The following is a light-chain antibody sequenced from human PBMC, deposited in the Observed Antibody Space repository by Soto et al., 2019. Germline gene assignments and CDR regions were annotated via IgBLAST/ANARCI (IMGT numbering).Light chain of an antibody. V-gene: IGLV2-14*03. CDR2: DVS. J-gene: IGLJ2*01. Sequence: QSALTQPASVSGSPGQSITISCTGTSSDVGSYKYVSWYQQHPGKAPKLMIYDVSNRPSGVSNRFSGSKSGNTASLTISGLQAEDEADYYCSSYTRSNTVVFGGGTKLTVL. CDR1: SSDVGSYKY. CDR3: SSYTRSNTVV.